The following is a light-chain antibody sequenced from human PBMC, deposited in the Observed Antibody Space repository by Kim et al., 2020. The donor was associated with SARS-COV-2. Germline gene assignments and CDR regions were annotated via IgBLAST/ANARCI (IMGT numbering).Light chain of an antibody. J-gene: IGKJ1*01. V-gene: IGKV3-15*01. Sequence: LGERVNHSCRAGQSVRGISVWYQRNPGQSPRLLSYGASTRATGIPATFSGSGSGTELNSTLSSLEFDDVKIFYCQQYHRRTTKGTFGEGSK. CDR3: QQYHRRTTKGT. CDR2: GAS. CDR1: QSVRGI.